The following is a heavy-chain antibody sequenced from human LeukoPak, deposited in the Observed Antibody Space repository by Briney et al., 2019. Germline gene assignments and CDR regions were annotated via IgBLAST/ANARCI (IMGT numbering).Heavy chain of an antibody. J-gene: IGHJ6*02. CDR2: IIPIFGTA. CDR3: AVVVAASSYYYYGMDV. D-gene: IGHD2-15*01. Sequence: SVKVSCKASGGTFSSYAISWVRQAPGQGLEWMGGIIPIFGTANYAQKFQGRVTITADESTSTAYMELSSLRSEDTAVYYCAVVVAASSYYYYGMDVWGQGTTVTVSS. V-gene: IGHV1-69*01. CDR1: GGTFSSYA.